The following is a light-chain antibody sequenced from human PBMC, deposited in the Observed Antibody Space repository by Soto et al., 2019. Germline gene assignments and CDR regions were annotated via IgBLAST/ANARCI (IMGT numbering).Light chain of an antibody. CDR1: QGISNY. CDR3: QKYNSAPRT. Sequence: DVQMTQAPSSLSACVGDRVTITCRASQGISNYLAWYQQKPGKVPKLLIYAASILQSGLPSRFSGSGSGTDFTLTISSLQPEDVATYYCQKYNSAPRTFGGGTKVEIK. CDR2: AAS. J-gene: IGKJ4*01. V-gene: IGKV1-27*01.